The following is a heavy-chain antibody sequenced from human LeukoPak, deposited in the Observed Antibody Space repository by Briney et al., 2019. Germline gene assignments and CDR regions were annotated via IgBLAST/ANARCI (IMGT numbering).Heavy chain of an antibody. CDR1: GFTFSSYS. CDR3: TIDYDYAWGSYRLAY. D-gene: IGHD3-16*02. J-gene: IGHJ4*02. Sequence: GGSLRLSCAASGFTFSSYSMTWVRQAPGKGLEWVGRIQSTTDGGTTDYAAPVKGRFTISRDDSKNTLYLQLNSLKTEDTAMYYCTIDYDYAWGSYRLAYWGQGALVTVSS. V-gene: IGHV3-15*01. CDR2: IQSTTDGGTT.